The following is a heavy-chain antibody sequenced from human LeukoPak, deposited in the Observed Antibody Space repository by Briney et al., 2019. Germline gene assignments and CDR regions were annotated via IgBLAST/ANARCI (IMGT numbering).Heavy chain of an antibody. V-gene: IGHV4-39*01. CDR2: IYYSGST. CDR3: ARLLGDCSGGSCYFLDY. D-gene: IGHD2-15*01. Sequence: KPSETLSLTCTVSGGSISSSNYYWGWIRQPPGKGLEWIGNIYYSGSTYYNPSLKSRVAISVDTSKNQLSLKLSSVTAADTAVYYCARLLGDCSGGSCYFLDYWGQGTLVTVSS. J-gene: IGHJ4*02. CDR1: GGSISSSNYY.